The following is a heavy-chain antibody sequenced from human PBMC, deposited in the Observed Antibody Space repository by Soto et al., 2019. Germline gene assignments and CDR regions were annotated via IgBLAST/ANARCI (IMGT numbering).Heavy chain of an antibody. Sequence: GGSLRLSCAASGFTFRNYYMTWMRQTPGKGLEWISAITSSGGSTYYAASVKGRVTISRDNANNSLYLQMTGLRAEDTALYYCARDKYTNYVNYSDLWGHRTLVT. CDR1: GFTFRNYY. CDR2: ITSSGGST. CDR3: ARDKYTNYVNYSDL. V-gene: IGHV3-11*01. J-gene: IGHJ5*02. D-gene: IGHD3-16*01.